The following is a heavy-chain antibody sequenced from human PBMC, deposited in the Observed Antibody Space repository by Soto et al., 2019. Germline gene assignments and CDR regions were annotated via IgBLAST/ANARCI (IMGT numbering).Heavy chain of an antibody. CDR1: GGSISSGGYY. J-gene: IGHJ4*02. Sequence: SETLSLTCTVSGGSISSGGYYWSWIRQHPGKGLEWIGYIYYSGSTYYNPSLKSRVTISVDTSKNRFSLKLNSVTAADTAVYYCARYRTYSSSWPRYYFDYRGQGTLVTVSS. CDR3: ARYRTYSSSWPRYYFDY. D-gene: IGHD6-13*01. V-gene: IGHV4-31*03. CDR2: IYYSGST.